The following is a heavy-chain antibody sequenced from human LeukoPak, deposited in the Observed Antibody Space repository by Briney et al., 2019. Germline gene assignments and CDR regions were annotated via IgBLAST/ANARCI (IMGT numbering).Heavy chain of an antibody. J-gene: IGHJ4*02. CDR3: ARLSSSSYFDY. D-gene: IGHD6-6*01. CDR1: GGSISSYY. CDR2: IYYSGST. V-gene: IGHV4-59*01. Sequence: SETLSLTCTVSGGSISSYYWSRIRQPPGKGLEWIGYIYYSGSTNYNPSLKSRVTISVDTSKNQFSLKLSSVTAADTAVYYCARLSSSSYFDYWGQGTLVTVSS.